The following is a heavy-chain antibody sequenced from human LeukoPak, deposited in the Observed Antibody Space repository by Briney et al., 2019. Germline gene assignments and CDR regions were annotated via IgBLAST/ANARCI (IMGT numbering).Heavy chain of an antibody. J-gene: IGHJ3*02. CDR2: IYTSGST. CDR3: ARVMGGNPFDAFDI. D-gene: IGHD4-23*01. CDR1: GGSISSYY. V-gene: IGHV4-4*07. Sequence: SETLSLTCTVSGGSISSYYWSWIRQPAGKGLEWIGRIYTSGSTNYNPSLKSRVTISVDTSKNQFSLKLSSVTAADTAVYYCARVMGGNPFDAFDIWGQGTMVTVSS.